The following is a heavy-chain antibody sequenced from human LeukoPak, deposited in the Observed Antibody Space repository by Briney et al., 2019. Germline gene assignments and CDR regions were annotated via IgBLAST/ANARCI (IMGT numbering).Heavy chain of an antibody. Sequence: SGTLSLTCTVSGGSVSSGSYYWSWIRQPPGKGLEWIGYIYYSGSTNYNPSLKSRVTISVDTSKNQFPLKLSSVTAADTAVYYCARGPSPYSSSWYGEYFQHWGQGTLVTVSS. CDR2: IYYSGST. V-gene: IGHV4-61*01. J-gene: IGHJ1*01. CDR1: GGSVSSGSYY. D-gene: IGHD6-13*01. CDR3: ARGPSPYSSSWYGEYFQH.